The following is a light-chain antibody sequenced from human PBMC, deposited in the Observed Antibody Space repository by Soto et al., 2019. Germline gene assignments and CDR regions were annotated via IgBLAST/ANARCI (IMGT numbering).Light chain of an antibody. CDR1: VIGSIS. J-gene: IGLJ2*01. CDR2: DDS. CDR3: QVWDSSSDHVI. Sequence: SYELTQPPSVSVAPGQTASITCGGNVIGSISVHWYQQKPGQAPVLVVFDDSDRPSGIPERFSGSNSRNTATLTISRVGAGDEADYYCQVWDSSSDHVIFGGGTKLTVL. V-gene: IGLV3-21*02.